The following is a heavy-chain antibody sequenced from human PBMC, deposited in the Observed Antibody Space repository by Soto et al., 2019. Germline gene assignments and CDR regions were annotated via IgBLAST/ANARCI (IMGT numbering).Heavy chain of an antibody. CDR3: ARRFSVDYFDY. J-gene: IGHJ4*02. CDR2: SYYSGTT. Sequence: SETLSLTCTVSGDSITSNSYFWSWIRQPPGKGLEWIGSSYYSGTTYYNPSLKSRVTISVDRSKNQFSLKLSSVTAADTAVYYCARRFSVDYFDYWGKGALVIVSS. CDR1: GDSITSNSYF. V-gene: IGHV4-39*01.